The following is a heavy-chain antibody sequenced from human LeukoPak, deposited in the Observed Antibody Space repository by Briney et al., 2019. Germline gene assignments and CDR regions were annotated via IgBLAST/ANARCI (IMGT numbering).Heavy chain of an antibody. CDR2: IYYSGST. D-gene: IGHD3-22*01. V-gene: IGHV4-39*07. CDR1: DGSFTSGNYY. Sequence: SETLSLTCTVSDGSFTSGNYYWGWIRQPPGKGLEWIATIYYSGSTIYTPSLKSRLAISRDTSSDQFSLRLTSVTAADTAVYYCARAPIVVVSTPSFDTWGQGILVTVSS. J-gene: IGHJ4*02. CDR3: ARAPIVVVSTPSFDT.